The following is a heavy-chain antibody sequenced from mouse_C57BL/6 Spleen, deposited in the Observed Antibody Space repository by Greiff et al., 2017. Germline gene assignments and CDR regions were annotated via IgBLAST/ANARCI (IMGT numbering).Heavy chain of an antibody. CDR3: ARSNYSNYKAFFDY. Sequence: QVQLKQPGAELVRPGSSVKLSCKASGYTFTSYWMDWVKQRPGQGLEWIGNIYPSDSETHYNQKFKDKATLTVDKSSSTAYMQLSSLTSEDSAVYYCARSNYSNYKAFFDYWGQGTTLTVSS. D-gene: IGHD2-5*01. V-gene: IGHV1-61*01. CDR1: GYTFTSYW. CDR2: IYPSDSET. J-gene: IGHJ2*01.